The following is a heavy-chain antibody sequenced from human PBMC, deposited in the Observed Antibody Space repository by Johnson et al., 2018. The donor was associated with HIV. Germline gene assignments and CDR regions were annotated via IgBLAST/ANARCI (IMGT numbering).Heavy chain of an antibody. V-gene: IGHV3-66*01. Sequence: VQLVESGGGLVQPGGSLRLSCAASGFTVSSNYMSWVRQAPGKGLEWVSVIYSGGSTYYADSVKGRYTIPRDNSKNKLYLQMNSLRAEDTAAYYCARGTPGDYDSSGYYRGSEAFDIWGQGTMVTVSS. D-gene: IGHD3-22*01. CDR3: ARGTPGDYDSSGYYRGSEAFDI. CDR2: IYSGGST. J-gene: IGHJ3*02. CDR1: GFTVSSNY.